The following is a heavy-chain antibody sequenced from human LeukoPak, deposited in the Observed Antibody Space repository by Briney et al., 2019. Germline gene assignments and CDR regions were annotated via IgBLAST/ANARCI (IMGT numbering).Heavy chain of an antibody. CDR2: IWYDGSNK. Sequence: PGGSLRLSCAASGFIFSDYYMSWTRQAPGKGLEWVAVIWYDGSNKYYGDSVKGRFTISRDNSKNTLYLQMNSLRVEDTAVYYCARDRPTGSYYSIDYWGQGTLVTFSS. CDR3: ARDRPTGSYYSIDY. D-gene: IGHD1-26*01. J-gene: IGHJ4*02. V-gene: IGHV3-33*08. CDR1: GFIFSDYY.